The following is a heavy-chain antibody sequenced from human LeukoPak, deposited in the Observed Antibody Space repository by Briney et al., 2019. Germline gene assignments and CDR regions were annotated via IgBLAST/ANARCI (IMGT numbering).Heavy chain of an antibody. Sequence: GGSLRLSCAASGFTFSNAWMSWVRQAPGKGLEWVGRIKSKTDGGTTDYAAPVKGRFTISRDDSKNTLYLQMNSLKTEDTAVYYCATVWGVGLQRLAFFDYWGQGTLVTVSS. V-gene: IGHV3-15*01. CDR2: IKSKTDGGTT. CDR3: ATVWGVGLQRLAFFDY. J-gene: IGHJ4*02. D-gene: IGHD3-10*01. CDR1: GFTFSNAW.